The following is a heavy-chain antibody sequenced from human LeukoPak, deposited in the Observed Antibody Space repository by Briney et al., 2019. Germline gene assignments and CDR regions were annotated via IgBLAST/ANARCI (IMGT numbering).Heavy chain of an antibody. Sequence: GASVKVSCKASGYTFTSYAMNWVRQAPGQGLEWMGWINTNTGNPTYAQGLTGRFVFSLDTSVSTAYLQISSLKAEDTAVYYRAREYEDCSSTSCYGWFDPWGQGTLVTVSS. D-gene: IGHD2-2*01. CDR1: GYTFTSYA. J-gene: IGHJ5*02. V-gene: IGHV7-4-1*02. CDR3: AREYEDCSSTSCYGWFDP. CDR2: INTNTGNP.